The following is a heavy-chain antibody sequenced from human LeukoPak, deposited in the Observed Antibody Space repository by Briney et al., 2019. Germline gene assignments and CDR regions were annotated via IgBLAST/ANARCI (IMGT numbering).Heavy chain of an antibody. Sequence: GGSLRLSCAASDFTFSTYAMSWVRQAPGRGLEWVSTISGGGGTTYYADSVKGRFTISRDNSKNTLYVQMNSLRVEDTAVYYCAKDAGPLRGYDYYYMDVWGKGTTVTISS. J-gene: IGHJ6*03. CDR1: DFTFSTYA. CDR3: AKDAGPLRGYDYYYMDV. V-gene: IGHV3-23*01. D-gene: IGHD3-3*01. CDR2: ISGGGGTT.